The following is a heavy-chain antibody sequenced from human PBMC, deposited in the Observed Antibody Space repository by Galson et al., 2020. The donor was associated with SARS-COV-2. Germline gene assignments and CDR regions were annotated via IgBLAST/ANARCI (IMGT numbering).Heavy chain of an antibody. Sequence: SETLSLTCTVSGDSIVSSSYYWGWIRQPPGKGLEWIGSIHYSGSTYHNPSLKSRVTISIDTSENEFSLKLSSVTAADTAVYYCARAHIKHYDLWSGHGWFDRWGQGIQVTVSS. CDR2: IHYSGST. CDR3: ARAHIKHYDLWSGHGWFDR. V-gene: IGHV4-39*07. J-gene: IGHJ5*02. CDR1: GDSIVSSSYY. D-gene: IGHD3-3*01.